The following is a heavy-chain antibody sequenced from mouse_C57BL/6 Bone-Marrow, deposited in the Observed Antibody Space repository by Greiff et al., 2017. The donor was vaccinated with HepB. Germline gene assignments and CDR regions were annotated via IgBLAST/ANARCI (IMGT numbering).Heavy chain of an antibody. V-gene: IGHV1-26*01. D-gene: IGHD1-1*01. Sequence: VQLQQSGPELVKPGASVKISCKASGYTFTDYYMNWVKQSHGKSLEWIGDINPNNGGTSYNQKFKGKATLTVDKSSSTAYMELRSLTSEDSAVYYCARERYYGSSYYWYFDVWGTGTTVTVSS. CDR3: ARERYYGSSYYWYFDV. CDR2: INPNNGGT. CDR1: GYTFTDYY. J-gene: IGHJ1*03.